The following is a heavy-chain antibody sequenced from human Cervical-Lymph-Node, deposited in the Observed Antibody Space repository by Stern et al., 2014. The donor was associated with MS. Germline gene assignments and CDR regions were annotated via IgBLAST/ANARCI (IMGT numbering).Heavy chain of an antibody. CDR3: AKVIGNWYFDL. Sequence: EVQLVESGGGLVQPGGSLRLSCAASGFTFSIYAMSWVRQAPGKGLEWVSGVRGSGGVTYYADSVKGRFTISTDNSKNTLYLQMNSLRAEDTAVYYCAKVIGNWYFDLWGRGTLVTVSS. CDR1: GFTFSIYA. V-gene: IGHV3-23*04. J-gene: IGHJ2*01. CDR2: VRGSGGVT.